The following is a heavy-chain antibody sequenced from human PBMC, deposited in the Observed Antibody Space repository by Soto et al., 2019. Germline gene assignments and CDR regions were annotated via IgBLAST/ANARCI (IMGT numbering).Heavy chain of an antibody. CDR1: GGSISSYY. CDR2: IYYSGST. J-gene: IGHJ3*02. V-gene: IGHV4-59*01. CDR3: ARDLTYYYDSSGYYSNRAFDI. D-gene: IGHD3-22*01. Sequence: PSETLSLTCTVSGGSISSYYWSWIRQPPGKGLEWIGYIYYSGSTNYNPSLKSRVTISVDTSKNQFSLKLSSVTAADTAVYYCARDLTYYYDSSGYYSNRAFDIWGQGTMVTVS.